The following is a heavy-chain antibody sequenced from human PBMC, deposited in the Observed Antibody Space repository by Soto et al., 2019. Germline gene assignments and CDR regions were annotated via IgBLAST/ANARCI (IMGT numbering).Heavy chain of an antibody. CDR3: ARGGYYFYMDV. J-gene: IGHJ6*03. V-gene: IGHV4-4*02. CDR1: GGSISIGNW. CDR2: IHHSGST. Sequence: QVQLQESGPGLVKPSETLSLTCAVSGGSISIGNWWSWVRQTPGKGLEWIGQIHHSGSTNYSPSLTSRVTISVDKSKNQFSLKMNSVTAADTAVYYCARGGYYFYMDVWGKGTTVTVSS. D-gene: IGHD1-26*01.